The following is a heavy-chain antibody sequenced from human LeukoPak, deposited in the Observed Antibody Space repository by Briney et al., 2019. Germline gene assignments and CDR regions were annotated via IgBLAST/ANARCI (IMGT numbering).Heavy chain of an antibody. V-gene: IGHV3-48*01. CDR3: ATAPRGTSGYIDV. J-gene: IGHJ6*03. CDR2: ISVSGIF. D-gene: IGHD1-26*01. CDR1: AFSLTTSS. Sequence: GGSLRLSCTASAFSLTTSSIKWVRQTPGKGLEWLSDISVSGIFHYADSVKGRVSISRDNGRNSVSLQMNRLRVGDSGVYFCATAPRGTSGYIDVCGRGTTVSVSS.